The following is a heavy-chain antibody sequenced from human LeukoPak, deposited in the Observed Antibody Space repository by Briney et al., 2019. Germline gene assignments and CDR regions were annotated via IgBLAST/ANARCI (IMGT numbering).Heavy chain of an antibody. CDR2: IKQDGSEK. CDR1: GFTFSSYW. J-gene: IGHJ5*02. D-gene: IGHD2-15*01. CDR3: ARVGRLTLCCSGGSCYPVWFDP. Sequence: GGSLRLSCAAAGFTFSSYWMSWVRQAPGKGLEWVANIKQDGSEKYYVDSVKGRFTISRDNAKNSLYLQMNSLRVEDTAVYYCARVGRLTLCCSGGSCYPVWFDPWGQGTLVTVSS. V-gene: IGHV3-7*01.